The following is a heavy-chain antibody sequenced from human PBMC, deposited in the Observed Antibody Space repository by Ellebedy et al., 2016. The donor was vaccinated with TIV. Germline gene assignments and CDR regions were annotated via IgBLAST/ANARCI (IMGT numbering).Heavy chain of an antibody. V-gene: IGHV1-18*01. CDR2: ISAYNGNT. J-gene: IGHJ6*03. CDR3: ARVPYSSGFNYYYYYMDV. D-gene: IGHD6-19*01. Sequence: ASVKVSCXASGYTFTSYGISWVRQAPGQGLEWMGWISAYNGNTNYAQKLQGRVTMTTDTSTSTAYMELRSLRSDDTAVYYCARVPYSSGFNYYYYYMDVWGKGTTVTVSS. CDR1: GYTFTSYG.